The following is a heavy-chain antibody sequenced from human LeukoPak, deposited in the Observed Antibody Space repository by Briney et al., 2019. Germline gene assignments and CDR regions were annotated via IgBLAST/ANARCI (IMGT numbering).Heavy chain of an antibody. V-gene: IGHV3-74*01. D-gene: IGHD4-17*01. CDR3: AKDQHGDYYFDY. CDR1: GFTFSSYW. Sequence: GGSLRLSCAASGFTFSSYWMHWVRQAPGKGLVWVSRIKSDGTSISYADSVKGRFTISRDNSKNTLYLQMNSLRAEDTAVYYCAKDQHGDYYFDYWGQGTLVTVSS. CDR2: IKSDGTSI. J-gene: IGHJ4*02.